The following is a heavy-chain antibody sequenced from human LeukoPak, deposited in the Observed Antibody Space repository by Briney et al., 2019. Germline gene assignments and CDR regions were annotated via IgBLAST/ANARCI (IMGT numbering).Heavy chain of an antibody. D-gene: IGHD3-3*01. CDR1: GGSLSSYY. J-gene: IGHJ6*03. Sequence: SETLSLTCTVSGGSLSSYYWSWIRQPPGKGLEWIGYIYYSGSTNYNPSLKSRVTISVDTSKNQLSLKLSSVTAADTAVYYCAREDLWGDYYYMDVWGKGTTVTVSS. CDR2: IYYSGST. CDR3: AREDLWGDYYYMDV. V-gene: IGHV4-59*12.